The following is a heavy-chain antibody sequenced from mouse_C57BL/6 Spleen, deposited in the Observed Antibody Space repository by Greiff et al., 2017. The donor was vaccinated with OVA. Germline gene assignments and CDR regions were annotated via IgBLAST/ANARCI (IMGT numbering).Heavy chain of an antibody. V-gene: IGHV14-3*01. D-gene: IGHD2-5*01. CDR2: IDPANGNT. CDR1: GFNIKNTY. Sequence: LVESVAELVRPGASVKLSCTASGFNIKNTYMHWVKQRPEQGLEWIGRIDPANGNTKYAPKFQGKATITADTSSNTAYLQLSSLTSEDTAIYYCAKERDYSNYDAMDYWGQGTSVTVSS. CDR3: AKERDYSNYDAMDY. J-gene: IGHJ4*01.